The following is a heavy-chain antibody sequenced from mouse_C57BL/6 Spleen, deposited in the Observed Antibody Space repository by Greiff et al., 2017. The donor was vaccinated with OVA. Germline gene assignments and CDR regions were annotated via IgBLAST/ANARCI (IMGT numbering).Heavy chain of an antibody. CDR3: AREAREESNYAMDY. CDR2: INYDGSST. CDR1: GFTFSDYY. J-gene: IGHJ4*01. Sequence: EVMLVESEGGLVQPGSSMKLSCTASGFTFSDYYMAWVRQVPEKGLEWVANINYDGSSTYYLDSLKSRFIISRDNAKNILYLQMSSLKSEDTATYYCAREAREESNYAMDYWGQGTSVTVSS. V-gene: IGHV5-16*01.